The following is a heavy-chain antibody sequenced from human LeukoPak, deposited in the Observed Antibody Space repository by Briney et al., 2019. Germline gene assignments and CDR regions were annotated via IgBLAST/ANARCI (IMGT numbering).Heavy chain of an antibody. D-gene: IGHD6-19*01. CDR2: INWNGGST. Sequence: GGSLRLSYAASGFTFDEYGMSWVRQAPGKGLEWVSGINWNGGSTGYADSVKGRFTISRDNAKNSLYLQMNSLRAEDTALYYCARVEYSSGWYEYFQHWGQGTLVTVSS. V-gene: IGHV3-20*03. CDR3: ARVEYSSGWYEYFQH. CDR1: GFTFDEYG. J-gene: IGHJ1*01.